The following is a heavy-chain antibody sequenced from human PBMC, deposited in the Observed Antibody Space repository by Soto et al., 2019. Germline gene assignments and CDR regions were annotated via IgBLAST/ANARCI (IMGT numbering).Heavy chain of an antibody. D-gene: IGHD3-22*01. V-gene: IGHV4-59*08. CDR1: GGSISSYY. J-gene: IGHJ5*02. CDR2: IYYSGST. Sequence: SETLSLTCTVSGGSISSYYWSWIRQPPGKGLERIGYIYYSGSTNYNPSLKSRVTISVDTSKNQFSLKLSSVTAADTAVYYCARLANYYDSSGYHNWFDPWGQGTPVTVSS. CDR3: ARLANYYDSSGYHNWFDP.